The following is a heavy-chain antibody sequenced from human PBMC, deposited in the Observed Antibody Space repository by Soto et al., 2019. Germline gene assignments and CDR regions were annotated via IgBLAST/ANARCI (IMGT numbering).Heavy chain of an antibody. CDR1: GFTFSSYG. V-gene: IGHV3-33*01. CDR3: ARDWHHYFDY. J-gene: IGHJ4*02. Sequence: QVQLVESGGGVVQPGRSLRLSCAASGFTFSSYGMHWVRQAPGKGLEWVAVIWYDGSNKYYADSVKGRFTISRDNSKNTLYLQMNSLRVEDTAVYYCARDWHHYFDYWGQGTLVTVSS. CDR2: IWYDGSNK.